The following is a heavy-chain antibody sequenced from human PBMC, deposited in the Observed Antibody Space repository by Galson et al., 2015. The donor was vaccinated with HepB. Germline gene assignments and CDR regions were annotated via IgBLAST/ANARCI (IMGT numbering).Heavy chain of an antibody. CDR3: ARAVAGTPGFDY. CDR1: GGTFSSYA. CDR2: IIPIFGTA. Sequence: SVKVSCKASGGTFSSYAISWVRQAPGQGLEWMGGIIPIFGTANYAQKFQGRVTITADESTSTAYMELSSLRSEDTAVYYCARAVAGTPGFDYWGQGTLVTVSS. D-gene: IGHD6-19*01. J-gene: IGHJ4*02. V-gene: IGHV1-69*13.